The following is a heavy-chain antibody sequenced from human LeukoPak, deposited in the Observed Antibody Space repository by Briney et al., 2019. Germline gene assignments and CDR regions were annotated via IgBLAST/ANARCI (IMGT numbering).Heavy chain of an antibody. D-gene: IGHD3-16*01. V-gene: IGHV3-23*01. J-gene: IGHJ4*02. CDR2: IGGTGVRT. Sequence: GGSLRLSCASSGFTFSSYAMSWVRQAPGKGLEWVSTIGGTGVRTYYADSVKGRFTISRDNSKNTPYLQINSLRAEDTAVYFCAKDRLGGPYFFHYWGQGTLVTVSS. CDR3: AKDRLGGPYFFHY. CDR1: GFTFSSYA.